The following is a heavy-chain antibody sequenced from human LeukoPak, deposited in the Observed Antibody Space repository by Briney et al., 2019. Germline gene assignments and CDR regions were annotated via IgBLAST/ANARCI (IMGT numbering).Heavy chain of an antibody. CDR1: GGSVGGYY. Sequence: SQTLSLTCAVYGGSVGGYYWSWSRQPPGEGLEWMGEIKHSRRTNYNPTLKSRVTISVDKSNNQFPLKMSSGTAADTAVYYCARGYCSSTSCLHAFDIWGQGTMVTVSS. D-gene: IGHD2-2*01. CDR2: IKHSRRT. CDR3: ARGYCSSTSCLHAFDI. J-gene: IGHJ3*02. V-gene: IGHV4-34*01.